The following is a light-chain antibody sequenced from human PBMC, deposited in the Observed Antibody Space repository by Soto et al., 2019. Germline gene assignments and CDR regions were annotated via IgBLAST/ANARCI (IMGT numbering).Light chain of an antibody. CDR1: SSDVGGYNY. J-gene: IGLJ1*01. Sequence: QSVLTQPASVSGSPGQSITISCTGTSSDVGGYNYVSWYQPHPGKAPKLMIYDVSDRPSGVSNRFSGSKSGNTASLTISGLQAEDEADYYCNSYTSNNTQVFGTGTKVTVL. V-gene: IGLV2-14*01. CDR2: DVS. CDR3: NSYTSNNTQV.